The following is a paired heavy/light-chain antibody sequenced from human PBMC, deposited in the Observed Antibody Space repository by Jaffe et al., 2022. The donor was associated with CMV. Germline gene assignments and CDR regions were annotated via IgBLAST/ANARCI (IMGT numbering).Light chain of an antibody. V-gene: IGKV3-11*01. J-gene: IGKJ4*01. CDR2: DAT. Sequence: EIVLTQSPATLSLSPGERATLSCRASESVSSFLAWYQQKPGQPPRLLIYDATNRATGIPVRFSGSGSGTDFTLTISSLEPEDFAVYYCQQRGNWPLTFGGGTKVEIK. CDR1: ESVSSF. CDR3: QQRGNWPLT.
Heavy chain of an antibody. CDR3: AKARLPVSGYNFDY. Sequence: EVQLLESGGGLVQPGGSLRLSCVASGFTFSSYAMNWVRQAPGKGLEWVSTINLSGGTTYYADSVKGQFTISRDNSKNTLYLQMSSLRADDTAVYYCAKARLPVSGYNFDYWGQGTLVTVSS. D-gene: IGHD6-19*01. CDR2: INLSGGTT. V-gene: IGHV3-23*01. CDR1: GFTFSSYA. J-gene: IGHJ4*02.